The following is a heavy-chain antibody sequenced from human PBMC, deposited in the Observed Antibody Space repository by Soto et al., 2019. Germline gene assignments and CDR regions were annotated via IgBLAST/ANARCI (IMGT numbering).Heavy chain of an antibody. Sequence: GSLRLACAASGFTFSSYWMSWFRQSPGKGLEWVANIKQDGSEKYYVDSVKGRFTISRDNAKNSLYLQMNSLRAEDTAVYYCASEYNSDAFDIWGQGTMVTVSS. CDR2: IKQDGSEK. D-gene: IGHD1-1*01. V-gene: IGHV3-7*03. J-gene: IGHJ3*02. CDR3: ASEYNSDAFDI. CDR1: GFTFSSYW.